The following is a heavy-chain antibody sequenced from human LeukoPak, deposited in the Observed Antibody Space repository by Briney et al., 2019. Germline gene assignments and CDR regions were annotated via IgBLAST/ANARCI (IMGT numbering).Heavy chain of an antibody. Sequence: GASVKVSCKASGGTFSSYAISWVRQAPGQGLEWMGGIIPIFGTANYAQKFQGRVTITADESTSTAYMELSSLRSEDTAVYYCASSSGDGSGSYYPHYYYYYYMDVWGKGTTVTISS. CDR2: IIPIFGTA. J-gene: IGHJ6*03. V-gene: IGHV1-69*13. CDR3: ASSSGDGSGSYYPHYYYYYYMDV. D-gene: IGHD3-10*01. CDR1: GGTFSSYA.